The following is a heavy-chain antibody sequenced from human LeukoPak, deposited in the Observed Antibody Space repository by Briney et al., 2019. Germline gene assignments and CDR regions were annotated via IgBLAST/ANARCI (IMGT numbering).Heavy chain of an antibody. CDR2: IKQDGSEK. V-gene: IGHV3-7*01. D-gene: IGHD4-17*01. CDR3: AREATVTTHNWFDP. CDR1: GFTFRNYW. Sequence: GGSLRLSCVASGFTFRNYWMSWVRQAPGKGLEWVANIKQDGSEKYYVDSVKGRFTISRDNAKNSLYLQMNSLRAEDTAVYYCAREATVTTHNWFDPWGQGTLVTVSS. J-gene: IGHJ5*02.